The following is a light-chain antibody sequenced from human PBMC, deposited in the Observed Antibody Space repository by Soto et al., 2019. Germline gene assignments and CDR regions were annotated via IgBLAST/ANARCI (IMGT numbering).Light chain of an antibody. CDR2: GAS. J-gene: IGKJ1*01. V-gene: IGKV3-15*01. Sequence: EIVMTQSPATLSVSPGERATLSCRASQSVRNNLAWYQQKPGQAPRLLIYGASTRATGIPARFSGSGSGTEFTLNVSSLQSEDFAVYYCQQYNPSPRTFGQGTKVEIK. CDR3: QQYNPSPRT. CDR1: QSVRNN.